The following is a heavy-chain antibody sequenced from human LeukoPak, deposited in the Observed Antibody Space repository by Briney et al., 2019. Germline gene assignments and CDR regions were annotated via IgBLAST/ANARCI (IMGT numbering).Heavy chain of an antibody. D-gene: IGHD2-2*01. CDR3: ATYAGGHGGRGN. CDR1: GGSFNGYH. J-gene: IGHJ4*02. Sequence: PSETLSLTCSVSGGSFNGYHCNWIGQPPGKGLEWIGELYYGGSANYNPSLKGRVTISLDTSKNQFSLNMRSLTAADTAVYYCATYAGGHGGRGNWGQGTLVTVSS. CDR2: LYYGGSA. V-gene: IGHV4-59*08.